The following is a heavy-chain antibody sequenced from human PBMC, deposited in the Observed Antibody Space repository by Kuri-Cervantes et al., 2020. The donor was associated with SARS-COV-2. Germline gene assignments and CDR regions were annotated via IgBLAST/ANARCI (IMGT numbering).Heavy chain of an antibody. V-gene: IGHV3-48*02. CDR2: VSINSYTI. D-gene: IGHD5-12*01. CDR1: GFTFSSHS. Sequence: GESLKIPCTASGFTFSSHSMNWVRQTPGQGLEWVSYVSINSYTIYYANAVKGRFNISRDDAKNSLHLQMNSLRDEDTGIYYCASDSGYGGYNKLVDYWGHGTLVTVSS. CDR3: ASDSGYGGYNKLVDY. J-gene: IGHJ4*01.